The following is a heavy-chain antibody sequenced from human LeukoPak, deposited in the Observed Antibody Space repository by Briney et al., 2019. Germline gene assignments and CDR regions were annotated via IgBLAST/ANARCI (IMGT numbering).Heavy chain of an antibody. CDR2: INHSGST. V-gene: IGHV4-34*01. J-gene: IGHJ4*02. D-gene: IGHD2-15*01. CDR1: GGSFSGYY. Sequence: PSETLSLTCAVYGGSFSGYYWSWIRQPPGKGLEWIGEINHSGSTNYNPSLKSRVTISVDTSKNQFSLKLSSVTAADTAVYYCARARTYCSGGSCYQGLFNYWGQGTLVTVSS. CDR3: ARARTYCSGGSCYQGLFNY.